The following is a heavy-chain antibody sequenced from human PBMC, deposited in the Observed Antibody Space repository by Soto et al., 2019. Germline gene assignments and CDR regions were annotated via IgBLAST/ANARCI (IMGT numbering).Heavy chain of an antibody. Sequence: SVKVSCKASGGTFSSYAISWVRQAPGQGLEWMGGIIPIFGTADYAQKFQGRVTITADESTSTAYMELSSLRSEDTAVYYCAKEGYSSSWPHDAFDIWGQGTMVTVSS. V-gene: IGHV1-69*13. CDR1: GGTFSSYA. CDR3: AKEGYSSSWPHDAFDI. J-gene: IGHJ3*02. CDR2: IIPIFGTA. D-gene: IGHD6-13*01.